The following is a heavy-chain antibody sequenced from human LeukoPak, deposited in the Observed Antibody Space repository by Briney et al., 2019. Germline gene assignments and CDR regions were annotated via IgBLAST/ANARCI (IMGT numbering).Heavy chain of an antibody. CDR1: GDSINVSGYY. J-gene: IGHJ6*03. V-gene: IGHV4-39*07. CDR2: NYYTGST. Sequence: PSETLSLTCAVSGDSINVSGYYFGWIRQPPGEGLEWHGYNYYTGSTCNNASVQSQVTISVDPSNNQFSLKLSSVTAADTAVYYCARLGTGYSSIRLVYFYYYMDVWGKGTTVTISS. D-gene: IGHD6-13*01. CDR3: ARLGTGYSSIRLVYFYYYMDV.